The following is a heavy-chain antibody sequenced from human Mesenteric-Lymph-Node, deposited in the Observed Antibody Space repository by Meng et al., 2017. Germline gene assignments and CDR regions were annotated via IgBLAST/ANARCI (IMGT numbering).Heavy chain of an antibody. D-gene: IGHD2-2*01. Sequence: PEESGPGLSKPSGPLSLTCAVSGGSISSSNWWSWVRQPPGKGLEWIGEIYHSGSTNYNPSLKSRVTISVDTSKNQFSLKLSSVTAADTAVYFCARGELLWDYWGQGTLVTVSS. CDR1: GGSISSSNW. CDR3: ARGELLWDY. CDR2: IYHSGST. V-gene: IGHV4-4*02. J-gene: IGHJ4*02.